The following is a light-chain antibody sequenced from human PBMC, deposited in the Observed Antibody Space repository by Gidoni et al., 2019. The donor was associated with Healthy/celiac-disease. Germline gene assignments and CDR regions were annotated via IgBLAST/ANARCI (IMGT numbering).Light chain of an antibody. Sequence: DIPFTQSPSFLSASVGDRVTITCRASQGISSYLAWYQQKPGKAPKLLIYAASTLQSGVPSRFSGSGSGTEFTLTISSLQPEDFATYYCQQINSYPLTFGGGTKVEIK. CDR1: QGISSY. V-gene: IGKV1-9*01. CDR3: QQINSYPLT. CDR2: AAS. J-gene: IGKJ4*02.